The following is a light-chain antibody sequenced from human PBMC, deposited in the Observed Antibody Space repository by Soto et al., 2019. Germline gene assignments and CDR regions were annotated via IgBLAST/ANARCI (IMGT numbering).Light chain of an antibody. CDR3: QQYGSSPPFT. CDR1: QSVSSTY. Sequence: EIVLTQSPGTLSLSPGERATLSCRASQSVSSTYLAWYQQKPGQAPRLLIYGASSSATGIPDRFSGGVSGTAFTLTISRLEPEDFAEYYCQQYGSSPPFTFGPGTKVDIK. V-gene: IGKV3-20*01. J-gene: IGKJ3*01. CDR2: GAS.